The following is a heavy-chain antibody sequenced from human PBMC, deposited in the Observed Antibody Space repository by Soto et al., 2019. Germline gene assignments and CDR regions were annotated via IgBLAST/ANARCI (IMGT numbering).Heavy chain of an antibody. J-gene: IGHJ4*02. V-gene: IGHV3-33*01. CDR3: ARGLQSLFDY. CDR2: IWFDGNKQ. CDR1: GFTFGNYG. Sequence: GGSLRLSCAASGFTFGNYGMHWVRQAPGKGLEWVAVIWFDGNKQHYADSVKGRFTISRDNSKNTLYVQMTSLRAEDTAVYYCARGLQSLFDYWGQGTLVNVSS.